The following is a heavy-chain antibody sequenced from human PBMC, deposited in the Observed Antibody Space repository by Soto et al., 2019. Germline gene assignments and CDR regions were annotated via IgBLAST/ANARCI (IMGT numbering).Heavy chain of an antibody. CDR2: IYYSGRS. Sequence: ASETLSLTCTVSGGSITSSSYYWGWIRQPLGKGLEWIGGIYYSGRSCYNPSLKSRVTMSVDTSKNQFSLTLNSVTAADAAVYYCARQRTTVVTQAYFDHWGQGTLVTVSS. CDR3: ARQRTTVVTQAYFDH. CDR1: GGSITSSSYY. J-gene: IGHJ4*02. V-gene: IGHV4-39*01. D-gene: IGHD4-17*01.